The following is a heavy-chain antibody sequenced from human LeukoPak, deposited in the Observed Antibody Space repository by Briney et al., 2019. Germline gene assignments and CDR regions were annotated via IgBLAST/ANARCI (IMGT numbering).Heavy chain of an antibody. Sequence: GSLRLSCAASGFTFSSYAMSWVRQAPGTGLEWVSSIGGSGGSTYYADSVKGRFTISRDNSKNTLYLQMNSLRAEDTAVYYCAKVETAAAATLRGFDYWGQGTLVTVSS. CDR2: IGGSGGST. J-gene: IGHJ4*02. V-gene: IGHV3-23*01. CDR1: GFTFSSYA. D-gene: IGHD6-13*01. CDR3: AKVETAAAATLRGFDY.